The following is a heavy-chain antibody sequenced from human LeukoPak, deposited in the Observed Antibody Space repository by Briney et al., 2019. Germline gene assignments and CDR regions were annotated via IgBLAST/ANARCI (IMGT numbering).Heavy chain of an antibody. J-gene: IGHJ4*02. D-gene: IGHD5-18*01. V-gene: IGHV3-21*01. CDR2: ISSSSSYI. CDR1: GFTFSSYS. CDR3: ARAVGYSYGPFDY. Sequence: GGSLRLSCAASGFTFSSYSMNWVRQAPGKGLEWVSSISSSSSYIYYADSVKGRFTISRDNAKNSLYLQMNSLRAEDTAVYYCARAVGYSYGPFDYWGQGTLVTVSS.